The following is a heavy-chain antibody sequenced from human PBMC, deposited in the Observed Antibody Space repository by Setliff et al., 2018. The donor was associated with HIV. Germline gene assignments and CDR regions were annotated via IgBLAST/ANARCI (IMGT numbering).Heavy chain of an antibody. CDR3: ARGRGPMGGDAFDA. CDR2: INHSGST. CDR1: GGSFSGYY. V-gene: IGHV4-34*01. D-gene: IGHD3-10*01. Sequence: SETLSLTCAVYGGSFSGYYWSWIRQPPGKGLQWIGEINHSGSTSYNPSLKSRVAISVDTSKNQFSLKLSSVTAADATVYYCARGRGPMGGDAFDAWGQGTMVTVSS. J-gene: IGHJ3*01.